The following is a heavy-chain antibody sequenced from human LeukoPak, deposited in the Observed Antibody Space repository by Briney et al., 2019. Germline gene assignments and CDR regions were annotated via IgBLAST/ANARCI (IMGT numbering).Heavy chain of an antibody. J-gene: IGHJ3*02. D-gene: IGHD5-18*01. CDR2: ISTSGNTI. Sequence: GGSLRLSCAASGFTFSDYYMSWIRQAPGKGLEWVSYISTSGNTIYYADSVEGRFTISRDNAKNSLYLQINNLRAEDTALYYCAKNRGNTYGLPLGVFDIWGQGTMVTVSS. CDR1: GFTFSDYY. V-gene: IGHV3-11*01. CDR3: AKNRGNTYGLPLGVFDI.